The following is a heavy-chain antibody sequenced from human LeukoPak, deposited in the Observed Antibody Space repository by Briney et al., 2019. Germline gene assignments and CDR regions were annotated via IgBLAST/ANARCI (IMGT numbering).Heavy chain of an antibody. Sequence: ASVKVSCKASGYTFTGYYMHWVRQAPGQGLEWMGWISAYNGNTNYAQKLQGRVTMTTDTSTSTAYMELRSLRSDDTAVYYCARDGNGIVGATSIDYWGQGTLVTVSS. CDR3: ARDGNGIVGATSIDY. CDR1: GYTFTGYY. J-gene: IGHJ4*02. D-gene: IGHD1-26*01. V-gene: IGHV1-18*04. CDR2: ISAYNGNT.